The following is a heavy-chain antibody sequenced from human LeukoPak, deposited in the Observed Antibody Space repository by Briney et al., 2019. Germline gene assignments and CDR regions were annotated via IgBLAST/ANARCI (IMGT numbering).Heavy chain of an antibody. V-gene: IGHV3-7*01. CDR3: ARDPMGDNWFDP. Sequence: GGSPRLSRAASAFTLCSYWMSWVPPAPREGLGWVAHIKPDGSEKHYVDSVKGRFTLSRDNAKNSLYLQMNSLRAEDTAVYYCARDPMGDNWFDPWGQGTLVTVSS. J-gene: IGHJ5*02. CDR1: AFTLCSYW. CDR2: IKPDGSEK. D-gene: IGHD2-21*01.